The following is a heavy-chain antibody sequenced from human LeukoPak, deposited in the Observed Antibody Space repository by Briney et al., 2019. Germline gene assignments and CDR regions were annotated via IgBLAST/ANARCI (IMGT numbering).Heavy chain of an antibody. CDR3: ARDLGY. CDR2: IYYSGST. J-gene: IGHJ4*02. V-gene: IGHV4-39*07. CDR1: GGSISSSNYY. Sequence: SETLSLTCTVSGGSISSSNYYWGWIRQPPGKGLEWIGSIYYSGSTYYSPSLKSRVTISVDTSKNQFSLKLSSVTAADTAVYYCARDLGYWGQGTLVTVSS.